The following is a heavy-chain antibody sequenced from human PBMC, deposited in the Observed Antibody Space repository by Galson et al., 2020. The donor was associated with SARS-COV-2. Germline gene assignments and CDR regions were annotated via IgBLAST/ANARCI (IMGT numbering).Heavy chain of an antibody. CDR3: AKATTAGDCSRTTCYAAGFDC. V-gene: IGHV3-23*01. CDR1: GFTFSTYA. D-gene: IGHD2-2*01. Sequence: GASLKISCAASGFTFSTYAMSWVRQAPGKGLEWVSVISAGGVSTLYADSVNGRFAISRDNFKNTLYLEMNSLDADDTATYYCAKATTAGDCSRTTCYAAGFDCWGQGTLVTVSS. CDR2: ISAGGVST. J-gene: IGHJ4*02.